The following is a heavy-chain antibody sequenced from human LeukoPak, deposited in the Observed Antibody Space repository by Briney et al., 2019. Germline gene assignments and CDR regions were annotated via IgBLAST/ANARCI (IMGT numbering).Heavy chain of an antibody. CDR1: GFTLSSNY. V-gene: IGHV3-66*01. J-gene: IGHJ4*02. CDR3: ARAPYFDY. Sequence: GGSLRLSCAVSGFTLSSNYMSWVRQAPGKGLEWVSVIYSGGSTYYADSVKGRFTISRDNSKNTLYLQMNSLRAEDTAVYYCARAPYFDYWGQGTLVSVSS. CDR2: IYSGGST.